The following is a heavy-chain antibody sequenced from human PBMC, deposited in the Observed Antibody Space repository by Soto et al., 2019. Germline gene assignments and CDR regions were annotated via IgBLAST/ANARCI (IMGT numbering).Heavy chain of an antibody. CDR1: GGTFSSYA. V-gene: IGHV1-69*13. D-gene: IGHD3-3*01. Sequence: ASVEVSCKASGGTFSSYAISWVRQAPGQGLEWMGGIIPIFGTANYAQKFQGRVTITADESTSTAYMELSSLRSEDTAVYYCARAYNDFWSGYSTNYYYYGMDVWGQGTTVTVSS. J-gene: IGHJ6*02. CDR3: ARAYNDFWSGYSTNYYYYGMDV. CDR2: IIPIFGTA.